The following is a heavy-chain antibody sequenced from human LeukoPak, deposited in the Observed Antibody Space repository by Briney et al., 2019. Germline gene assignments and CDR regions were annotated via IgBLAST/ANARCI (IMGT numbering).Heavy chain of an antibody. J-gene: IGHJ5*02. V-gene: IGHV3-23*01. D-gene: IGHD6-19*01. Sequence: PGGSLRLSCAASGFTFSSYTMSWVRQAPAKGLEWVSAISASGGNTYYADSVKGRFTISRDNAKNTLYLQMSSLTAEDTAVYYCAASMAGFNWFDPWGQGTLVTVSS. CDR2: ISASGGNT. CDR1: GFTFSSYT. CDR3: AASMAGFNWFDP.